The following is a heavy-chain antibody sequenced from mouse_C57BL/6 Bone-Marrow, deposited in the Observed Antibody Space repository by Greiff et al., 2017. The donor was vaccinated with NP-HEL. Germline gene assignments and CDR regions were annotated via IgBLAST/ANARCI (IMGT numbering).Heavy chain of an antibody. CDR3: TNGPYYYGTPYWYFDV. CDR2: IDPETGGT. Sequence: VQLQESGAELVRPGASVTLSCKASGYTFTDYEMHWVKQTPVHGLEWIGAIDPETGGTAYNQKFKGKAILTADKSSSTAYMELRSLTSEDSAVYYCTNGPYYYGTPYWYFDVWGTGTTVTVSS. CDR1: GYTFTDYE. J-gene: IGHJ1*03. V-gene: IGHV1-15*01. D-gene: IGHD1-1*01.